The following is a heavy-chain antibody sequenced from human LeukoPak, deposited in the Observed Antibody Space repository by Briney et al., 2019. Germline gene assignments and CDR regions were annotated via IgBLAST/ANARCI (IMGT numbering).Heavy chain of an antibody. J-gene: IGHJ2*01. CDR2: FDPEQGKT. Sequence: ASVKVSCKVSGYSLTELSMHWVRQAPGKGLEWMGGFDPEQGKTIYAQKFQDRVTLTEDTSRDTVYMDLTSLTYEDTAVYYCATEGRGANYWYFDFWGRGTLVTVSS. V-gene: IGHV1-24*01. D-gene: IGHD3-10*01. CDR3: ATEGRGANYWYFDF. CDR1: GYSLTELS.